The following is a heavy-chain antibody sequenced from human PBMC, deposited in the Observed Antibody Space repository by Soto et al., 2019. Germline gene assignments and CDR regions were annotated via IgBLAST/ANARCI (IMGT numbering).Heavy chain of an antibody. CDR2: ISGSGTST. Sequence: PGGSLRLSCAASDFTFNNYVMNWARQAPGKGLEWVTGISGSGTSTYFADSVKGRFTISRDNSKNTLFLQMNNLRVEDTAIYYCANRPSYYNFDGWGQGNTVTVYS. J-gene: IGHJ6*02. CDR1: DFTFNNYV. CDR3: ANRPSYYNFDG. V-gene: IGHV3-23*01.